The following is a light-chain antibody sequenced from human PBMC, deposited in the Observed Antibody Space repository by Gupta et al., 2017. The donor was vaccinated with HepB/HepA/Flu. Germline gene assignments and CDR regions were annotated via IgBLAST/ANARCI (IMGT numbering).Light chain of an antibody. V-gene: IGKV3-15*01. CDR3: QQYNNWPRT. CDR1: QSVSSN. CDR2: GAS. J-gene: IGKJ1*01. Sequence: EIVMTRSPATLSVSPGERATLSCRASQSVSSNLAWYQQKPGQAPRLLIYGASTRATGIPARFSGSGSGTEFTLTISRLQSEDFAVYYCQQYNNWPRTFGQGTKVEIK.